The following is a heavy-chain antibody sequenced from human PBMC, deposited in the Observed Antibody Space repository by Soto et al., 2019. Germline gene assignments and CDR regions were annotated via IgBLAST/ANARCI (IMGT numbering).Heavy chain of an antibody. D-gene: IGHD2-8*01. CDR2: ISNDGNHK. CDR1: GFTFRIYA. V-gene: IGHV3-30-3*01. CDR3: ARDLILGYCTNGVCNSFDY. Sequence: GGSLRLSCAVSGFTFRIYAMHWVRQAPGKGLEWVAVISNDGNHKYYADSVKGRFTISRDSSKNTLYLQMNSLSTEDTAVYHCARDLILGYCTNGVCNSFDYWGPGTPVTVSS. J-gene: IGHJ4*02.